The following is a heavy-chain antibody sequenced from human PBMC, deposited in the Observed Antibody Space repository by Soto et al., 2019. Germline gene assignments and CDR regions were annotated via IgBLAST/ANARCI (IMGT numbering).Heavy chain of an antibody. CDR2: IYYSGST. CDR1: GGSISSYY. V-gene: IGHV4-59*01. CDR3: ARYLDGEMFDP. Sequence: SETLSLTCTVSGGSISSYYWSWIRQPPGKGLEWIGYIYYSGSTNYNPSLKSRVTISVDTSKNQFSLKLSSVTAADTAVYYCARYLDGEMFDPWGQGTLVTVSS. J-gene: IGHJ5*02. D-gene: IGHD3-10*01.